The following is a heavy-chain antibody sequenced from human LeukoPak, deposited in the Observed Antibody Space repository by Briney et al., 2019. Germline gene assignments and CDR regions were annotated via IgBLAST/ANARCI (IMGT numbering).Heavy chain of an antibody. CDR1: GGSMSGFN. J-gene: IGHJ4*01. D-gene: IGHD3-22*01. CDR2: IYSSGGP. V-gene: IGHV4-4*07. CDR3: ARYFVDSNSYYYPDY. Sequence: SETLSLTCTVSGGSMSGFNWSWIRQPTGKGLEWIGRIYSSGGPDYNPSLKSRVTMSLDKSRNQFSLKLRSVTAADTAVYYWARYFVDSNSYYYPDYWGHGTLVTVSS.